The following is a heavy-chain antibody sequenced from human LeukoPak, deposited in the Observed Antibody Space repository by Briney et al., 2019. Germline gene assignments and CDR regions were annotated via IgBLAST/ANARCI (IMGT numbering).Heavy chain of an antibody. D-gene: IGHD4-23*01. CDR2: ISTGSSTT. CDR1: EFAFSTYN. V-gene: IGHV3-48*02. J-gene: IGHJ4*02. Sequence: PGGSLRLSCAASEFAFSTYNMNWVRQAPGKGLEWVSYISTGSSTTYYADSVKGRFTISRDNVENSLYLQMYSLRDEDTAVYYCARVAAGYSVNYFDYWGQGTLVTVSS. CDR3: ARVAAGYSVNYFDY.